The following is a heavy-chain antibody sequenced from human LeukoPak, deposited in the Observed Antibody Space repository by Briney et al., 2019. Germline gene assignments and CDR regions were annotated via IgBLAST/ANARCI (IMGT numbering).Heavy chain of an antibody. D-gene: IGHD6-25*01. CDR3: EKEVKAATNWFDP. J-gene: IGHJ5*02. CDR2: ISCSSTNT. Sequence: GGSLRLSCAVSGFTFSSYAMCWVRQAPGKGQEWVSAISCSSTNTYYADYVKGRFTISRDNLKTTLYLQMNSLGAEDTAVYFCEKEVKAATNWFDPWGQGTLVTVSS. CDR1: GFTFSSYA. V-gene: IGHV3-23*01.